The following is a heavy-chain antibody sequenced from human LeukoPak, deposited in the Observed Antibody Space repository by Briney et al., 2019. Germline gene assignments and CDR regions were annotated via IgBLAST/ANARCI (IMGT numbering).Heavy chain of an antibody. Sequence: GESLKISCKGLGYSFANYWIAWVRQMPGKGLEWRGIIYPGDSDTRYSPSFQGQVTISADKSINTAYVQWSSLKASDTAMYYCARRNMGLYYFDYWGQGTLVTVSS. CDR3: ARRNMGLYYFDY. J-gene: IGHJ4*02. V-gene: IGHV5-51*01. CDR2: IYPGDSDT. CDR1: GYSFANYW. D-gene: IGHD2/OR15-2a*01.